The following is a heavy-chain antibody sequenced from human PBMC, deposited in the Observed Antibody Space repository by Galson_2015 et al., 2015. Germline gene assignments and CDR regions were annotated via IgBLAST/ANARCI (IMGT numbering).Heavy chain of an antibody. Sequence: SVKVSCKASGYTFTSYGISWVRQAPGQGLEWMGWISAYNGNTNYAQKLQGRVTMTTDTFTSTAYMELRSLRSDDTAVYYCARGYYDITPPGYYGMDVWGQGTTVTVSS. J-gene: IGHJ6*02. CDR2: ISAYNGNT. CDR1: GYTFTSYG. CDR3: ARGYYDITPPGYYGMDV. V-gene: IGHV1-18*01. D-gene: IGHD3-22*01.